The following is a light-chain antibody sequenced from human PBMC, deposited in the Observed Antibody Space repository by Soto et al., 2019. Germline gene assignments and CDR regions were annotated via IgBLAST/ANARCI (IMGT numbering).Light chain of an antibody. CDR2: DVS. J-gene: IGLJ1*01. CDR3: SSYTTSNTRQIV. V-gene: IGLV2-14*01. Sequence: QCVLTKPASVSGSPGQAITISCTGTSSDVGGYNYVSWYQQHPGKAPKFMIYDVSNRPSGVSNRFSGSKSGNTASLTISGLQAEDEADYYCSSYTTSNTRQIVFGTGTKVTVL. CDR1: SSDVGGYNY.